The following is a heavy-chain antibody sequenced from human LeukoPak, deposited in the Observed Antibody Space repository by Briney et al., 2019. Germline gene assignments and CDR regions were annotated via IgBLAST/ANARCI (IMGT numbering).Heavy chain of an antibody. CDR1: GFTFSSYS. D-gene: IGHD6-19*01. V-gene: IGHV3-49*04. CDR2: IRSKANGGTT. J-gene: IGHJ6*03. CDR3: TRDLQSSGWYYYYYYYMDV. Sequence: GGSLRLSCAASGFTFSSYSMNWVRQAPGKGLEWVGFIRSKANGGTTEYAASVKGRFTISRDDSKSIAYLQMNSLKTEDTAVYYCTRDLQSSGWYYYYYYYMDVWGKGTTVTISS.